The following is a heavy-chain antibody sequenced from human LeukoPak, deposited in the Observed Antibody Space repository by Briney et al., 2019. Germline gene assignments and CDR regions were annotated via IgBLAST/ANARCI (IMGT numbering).Heavy chain of an antibody. CDR2: IYYSGST. CDR1: GGSISSSSYY. Sequence: SETLSLTCTVSGGSISSSSYYWGWIRQPPGKGLEWIGSIYYSGSTYYNPSLKSRVTISVDTSKNQFSLKLSSVTAADTAVYYCARRSTYYYGSGSYQTTPYNWFDPWGQGTLVTVSS. J-gene: IGHJ5*02. D-gene: IGHD3-10*01. CDR3: ARRSTYYYGSGSYQTTPYNWFDP. V-gene: IGHV4-39*01.